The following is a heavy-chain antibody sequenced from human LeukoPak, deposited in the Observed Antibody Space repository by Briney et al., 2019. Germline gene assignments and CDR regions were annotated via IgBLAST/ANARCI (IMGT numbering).Heavy chain of an antibody. D-gene: IGHD6-13*01. CDR2: ISSSSSYI. V-gene: IGHV3-21*01. Sequence: GGSLRLSCAASGFTFSSYSMNWVRQAPGKGLEWVSSISSSSSYIYYADSVKGRFTISRDNAKNSLYLQMNSLRAEDTAVYYCAKSIAAAGTRYYFDYWGQGTLVTVSS. CDR3: AKSIAAAGTRYYFDY. J-gene: IGHJ4*02. CDR1: GFTFSSYS.